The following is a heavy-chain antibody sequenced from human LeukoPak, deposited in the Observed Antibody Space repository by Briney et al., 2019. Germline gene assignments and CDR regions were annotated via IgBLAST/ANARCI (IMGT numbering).Heavy chain of an antibody. D-gene: IGHD2-15*01. CDR1: GGSISSDY. CDR3: ARLYSDLGYCSGGSCYLGLYNWFDP. CDR2: ISYSGST. J-gene: IGHJ5*02. V-gene: IGHV4-59*12. Sequence: SETLSLTCTVSGGSISSDYWSWIRQPPEKGLEWIGYISYSGSTSYNASLKSRVTISVDTSKNQFSLKLSSVTAADTAVYYCARLYSDLGYCSGGSCYLGLYNWFDPWGQGTLVTVSS.